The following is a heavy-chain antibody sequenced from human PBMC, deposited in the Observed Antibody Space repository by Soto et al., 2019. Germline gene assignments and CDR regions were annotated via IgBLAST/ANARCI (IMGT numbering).Heavy chain of an antibody. D-gene: IGHD2-2*01. CDR1: GFTFSTYG. V-gene: IGHV3-30*18. J-gene: IGHJ6*02. Sequence: QVQLVESGGGVVQPGRSLRLSCAASGFTFSTYGMHWVRQAPGKGLEWVAVISYDGSNKYYADSVKGRLTISRDNSKNTLYLQMNSLRAEDTAVYYCAKGQLCSSTSCYFYYYGMDVWGQGTTVAVSS. CDR2: ISYDGSNK. CDR3: AKGQLCSSTSCYFYYYGMDV.